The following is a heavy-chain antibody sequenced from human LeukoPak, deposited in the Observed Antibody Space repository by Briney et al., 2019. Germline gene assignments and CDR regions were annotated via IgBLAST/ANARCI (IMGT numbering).Heavy chain of an antibody. CDR2: IYSGGTT. Sequence: RPGGSLRLSCAASGFTVSSNYMSWVRQAPGKGLEWVSVIYSGGTTYYADSVKGRFTISRDNSKNTLHLQMNSLRAEDTAVYYCARDQYSYAHAAHWGQGTLVTVSS. CDR3: ARDQYSYAHAAH. CDR1: GFTVSSNY. J-gene: IGHJ4*02. V-gene: IGHV3-66*01. D-gene: IGHD5-18*01.